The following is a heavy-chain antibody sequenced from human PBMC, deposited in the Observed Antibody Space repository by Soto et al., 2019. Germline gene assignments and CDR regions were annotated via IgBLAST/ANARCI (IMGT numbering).Heavy chain of an antibody. J-gene: IGHJ6*02. CDR1: RYIFTNYG. CDR3: ARALPGYGMDV. V-gene: IGHV1-18*01. CDR2: ITTYNGNT. Sequence: QGQLVQSGVEVREPGAIVKVSCKAVRYIFTNYGVSWVRQAPGQGLEWMGWITTYNGNTEYAQKFQVRVTMTTDASTSTAYMELGSLRSDDTAIYYCARALPGYGMDVWGQGTKVTVSS.